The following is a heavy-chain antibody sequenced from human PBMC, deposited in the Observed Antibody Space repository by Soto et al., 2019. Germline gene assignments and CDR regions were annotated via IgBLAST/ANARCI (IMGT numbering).Heavy chain of an antibody. CDR1: GYSVNSGSAY. D-gene: IGHD3-10*01. CDR3: ARGDRLLTIYDY. J-gene: IGHJ4*02. CDR2: FYHTGSS. V-gene: IGHV4-61*01. Sequence: XETLSLTCSVAGYSVNSGSAYWSWIRQPPGKGLEWLGYFYHTGSSGYNPSLKGRVTISLDPSKNQFSLRLTSVTTADTAVYFCARGDRLLTIYDYWGQGTQVTVSS.